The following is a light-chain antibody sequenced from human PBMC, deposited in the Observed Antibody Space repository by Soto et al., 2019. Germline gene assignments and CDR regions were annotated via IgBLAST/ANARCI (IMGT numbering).Light chain of an antibody. CDR3: QSYDSSLSGWV. J-gene: IGLJ3*02. Sequence: QSVLTQPPSVSGAPGQRVTISCTGSSSNIGGGYDVHWYQQLPGTAPKLLIYGNSNRPSGVPDRFSGSKSATSASLAITGLQAEDEADYYCQSYDSSLSGWVFGGGTKLTVL. CDR2: GNS. V-gene: IGLV1-40*01. CDR1: SSNIGGGYD.